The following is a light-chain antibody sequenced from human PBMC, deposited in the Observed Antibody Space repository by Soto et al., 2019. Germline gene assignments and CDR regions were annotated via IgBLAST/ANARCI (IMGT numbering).Light chain of an antibody. CDR1: SGHISYI. CDR3: ETWGSNIWV. J-gene: IGLJ3*02. CDR2: LEGTGAY. V-gene: IGLV4-60*02. Sequence: QPVLTQSSSASASLGSSVKLTCTLSSGHISYIIEWHQQQPGKAPRYLMKLEGTGAYNKGSGVPDRFSGSSSGADRYLTISNLQFEDEADYYCETWGSNIWVFGGGTKLTVL.